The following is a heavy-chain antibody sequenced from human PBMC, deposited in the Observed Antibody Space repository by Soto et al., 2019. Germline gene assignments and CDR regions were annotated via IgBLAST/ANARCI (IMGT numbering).Heavy chain of an antibody. CDR2: IISIFTTT. J-gene: IGHJ3*02. V-gene: IGHV1-69*12. D-gene: IGHD6-13*01. CDR3: ARDVAADCPFRDDVFDI. Sequence: QVHLVQSGAEVKKPGSSVKVSCKAPGGTFSNHAINWVRQAPGQGLEWMGRIISIFTTTNYAQKFQGRVSMTADASTTTAYMELSSLKHDDSAVYYCARDVAADCPFRDDVFDIWGQGTLVTVSS. CDR1: GGTFSNHA.